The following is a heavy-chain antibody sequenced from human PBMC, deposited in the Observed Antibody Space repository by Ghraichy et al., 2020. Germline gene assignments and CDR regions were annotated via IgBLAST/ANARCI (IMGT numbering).Heavy chain of an antibody. V-gene: IGHV4-34*01. CDR3: ARGGYPFDY. CDR2: INHSGST. J-gene: IGHJ4*02. Sequence: TLSLPCDVYGGSFSGYYWSWIRQPPGKGLEWIGEINHSGSTNYNPSLKSRVTLSVDTSKNQISLKLISVTAADTAVYYCARGGYPFDYWGQGTLVTVSS. D-gene: IGHD3-22*01. CDR1: GGSFSGYY.